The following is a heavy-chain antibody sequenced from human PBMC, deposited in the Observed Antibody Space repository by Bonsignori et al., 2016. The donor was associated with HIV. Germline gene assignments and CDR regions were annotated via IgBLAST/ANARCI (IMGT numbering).Heavy chain of an antibody. D-gene: IGHD6-13*01. V-gene: IGHV4-34*01. CDR2: INHSGST. Sequence: SETLSLTCAVYGGSFSGYYWSWIRQPPGKGLEWIGEINHSGSTNYNPSLKSRVTISVDTSKNQFSLKLSSVTAADTAVYYCASAEYSSSWYNYFDYWGQGTLVTVSS. J-gene: IGHJ4*02. CDR3: ASAEYSSSWYNYFDY. CDR1: GGSFSGYY.